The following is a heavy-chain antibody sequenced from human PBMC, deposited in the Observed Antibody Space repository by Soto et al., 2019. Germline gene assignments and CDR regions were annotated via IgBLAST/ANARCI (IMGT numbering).Heavy chain of an antibody. CDR2: INSDGGT. D-gene: IGHD3-10*01. CDR1: GFTVSSNY. CDR3: ARDKLRGFSNWFDP. Sequence: GGSLRLSCAASGFTVSSNYMSWVRQAPGKGLEWVSFINSDGGTYYADSVKGRFTISRDNSENTLYLQMNSLRAEDTAVYYCARDKLRGFSNWFDPWGQGTLVNVS. J-gene: IGHJ5*02. V-gene: IGHV3-66*01.